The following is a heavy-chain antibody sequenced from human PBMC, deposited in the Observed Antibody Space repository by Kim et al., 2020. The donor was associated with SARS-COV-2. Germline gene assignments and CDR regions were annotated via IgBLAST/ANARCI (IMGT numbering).Heavy chain of an antibody. CDR2: YDPEPGET. V-gene: IGHV1-24*01. CDR1: GYSLSELS. J-gene: IGHJ1*01. Sequence: ASVKISCKVSGYSLSELSIHWVRQAPGEGLEWMGGYDPEPGETIFAQKFQGRVTMTEDTSTDTAYMELSSLRSEDTAVYYCASGYGSVWGDFWREGTLVTLPS. CDR3: ASGYGSVWGDF. D-gene: IGHD2-15*01.